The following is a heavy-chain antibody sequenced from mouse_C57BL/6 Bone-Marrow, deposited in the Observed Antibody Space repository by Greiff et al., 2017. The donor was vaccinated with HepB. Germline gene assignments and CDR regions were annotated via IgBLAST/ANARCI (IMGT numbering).Heavy chain of an antibody. Sequence: EVQLVESGGGLVQPGGSLSLSCAASGFTFTDYYMSWVRQPPGKALEWLGFIRNKANGYTTEYSASVKGRFTISRDNSQSILYLQMNALRAEDSATYYCARYNGSYFDYWGQGTTLTVSS. D-gene: IGHD1-1*01. CDR1: GFTFTDYY. J-gene: IGHJ2*01. V-gene: IGHV7-3*01. CDR2: IRNKANGYTT. CDR3: ARYNGSYFDY.